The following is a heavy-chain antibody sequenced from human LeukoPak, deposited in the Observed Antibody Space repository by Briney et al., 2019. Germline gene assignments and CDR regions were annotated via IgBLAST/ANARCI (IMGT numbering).Heavy chain of an antibody. CDR3: AREGTAGTNLNWFDP. V-gene: IGHV4-59*01. CDR1: GGFISSYY. D-gene: IGHD1-1*01. Sequence: SETLSLTCTVSGGFISSYYWSWIRQPPGKGLEWIGYISYSGCTNINPSLKSRVTISVDTSKNQFSLKLSSVTAADTAVYYCAREGTAGTNLNWFDPWGQGTLVTVSS. J-gene: IGHJ5*02. CDR2: ISYSGCT.